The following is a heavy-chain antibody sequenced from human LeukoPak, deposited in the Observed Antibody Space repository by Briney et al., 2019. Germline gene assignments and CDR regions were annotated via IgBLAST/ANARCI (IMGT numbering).Heavy chain of an antibody. CDR1: GFTFDDYA. Sequence: GGSLRLSCAASGFTFDDYAMHWVRQAPGKGLEWVSGISWNSGSIGYADSVKGRFTISRDNAMNSLYLQMNSLRAKDTAVYYCARAVSSGYYNLYFDYWGQGTLVTVSS. D-gene: IGHD3-22*01. J-gene: IGHJ4*02. V-gene: IGHV3-9*01. CDR3: ARAVSSGYYNLYFDY. CDR2: ISWNSGSI.